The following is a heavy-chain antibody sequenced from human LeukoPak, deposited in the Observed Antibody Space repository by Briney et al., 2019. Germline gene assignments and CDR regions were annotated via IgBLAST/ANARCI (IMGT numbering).Heavy chain of an antibody. D-gene: IGHD6-6*01. V-gene: IGHV3-33*01. CDR3: ARDRFGSSSGYFDY. J-gene: IGHJ4*02. CDR2: IWYDGSNK. Sequence: QTGGSLRLPCAASGFTFSSYGMHWVRQAPGKGLEWVALIWYDGSNKYYADSVKGRFTISRDNSKNTLYLQMNSLRAEDTAVYYCARDRFGSSSGYFDYWGQGTLVTVSS. CDR1: GFTFSSYG.